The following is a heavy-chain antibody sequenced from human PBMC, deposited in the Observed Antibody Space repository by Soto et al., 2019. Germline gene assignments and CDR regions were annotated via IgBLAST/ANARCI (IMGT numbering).Heavy chain of an antibody. CDR2: IYYSGST. Sequence: SETLSLTCTVSGGSISSYYWSWIRQPPGKGLEWIGYIYYSGSTNYNPSLKSRVTISVDTSKNQFSLKLSSVTAADTAVYYCARRLRFLEWLTDSNGWFDPWGQGTLVTVSS. CDR3: ARRLRFLEWLTDSNGWFDP. V-gene: IGHV4-59*01. D-gene: IGHD3-3*01. J-gene: IGHJ5*02. CDR1: GGSISSYY.